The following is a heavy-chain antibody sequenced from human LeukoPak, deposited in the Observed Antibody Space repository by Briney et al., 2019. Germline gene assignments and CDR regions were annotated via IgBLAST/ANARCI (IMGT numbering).Heavy chain of an antibody. Sequence: SETLSLTCTVSGVSISSNYWNWIRQSSGKGLEWIGYIYNSGSTNYNPSLKSRVTMSVDTSKNQVSLKLRSVTAADTAVYYCARAPDYDSSGYWFDYWGQGTLVTVSS. CDR3: ARAPDYDSSGYWFDY. J-gene: IGHJ4*02. D-gene: IGHD3-22*01. V-gene: IGHV4-59*01. CDR1: GVSISSNY. CDR2: IYNSGST.